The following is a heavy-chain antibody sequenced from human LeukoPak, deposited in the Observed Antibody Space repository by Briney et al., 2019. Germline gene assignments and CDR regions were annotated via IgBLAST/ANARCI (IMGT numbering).Heavy chain of an antibody. V-gene: IGHV3-23*01. CDR3: ANSLYSGSYSPCN. Sequence: GGSLRLSCAASGFTFNTYAMTWVRQVPGKGLEWVSIMSGSGASTYYADSVKGRFTISRDNSKNTLYLQMNSLRAEDTAVYYCANSLYSGSYSPCNWGQGTLVTVSS. J-gene: IGHJ4*02. CDR2: MSGSGAST. CDR1: GFTFNTYA. D-gene: IGHD1-26*01.